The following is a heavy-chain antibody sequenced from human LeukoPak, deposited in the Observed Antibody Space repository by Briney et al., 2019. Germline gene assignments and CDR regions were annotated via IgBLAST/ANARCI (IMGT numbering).Heavy chain of an antibody. V-gene: IGHV3-64*01. CDR1: GFTFSSYA. J-gene: IGHJ3*02. CDR3: ARAQDHSSGSYRGAWDESAFDI. Sequence: PGGSLRLSCAASGFTFSSYAMHWVRQAPGKGLEYASAISSNGGSTYYANSVKGRFTISRDNSKNTLYLQMGSLRAEDMAVYYCARAQDHSSGSYRGAWDESAFDIWGQGTMVTVSS. CDR2: ISSNGGST. D-gene: IGHD1-26*01.